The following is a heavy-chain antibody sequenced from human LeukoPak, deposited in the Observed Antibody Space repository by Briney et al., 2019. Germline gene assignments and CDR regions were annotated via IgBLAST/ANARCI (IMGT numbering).Heavy chain of an antibody. CDR1: GGSISSSSYY. Sequence: SETLSLTCTVSGGSISSSSYYWGWIRQLPGKGLEWIGSIYYSGSTYYNPSLKSRVTISVDTSKNQFSLKLSSVTAADTAVYYCARRGGVSGLQWFDPWGQGTLVTVSS. CDR2: IYYSGST. J-gene: IGHJ5*02. D-gene: IGHD2-15*01. V-gene: IGHV4-39*07. CDR3: ARRGGVSGLQWFDP.